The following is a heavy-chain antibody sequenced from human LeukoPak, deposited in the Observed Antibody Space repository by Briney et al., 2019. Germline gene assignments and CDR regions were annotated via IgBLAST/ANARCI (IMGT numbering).Heavy chain of an antibody. CDR2: LNWNGGGT. J-gene: IGHJ4*02. D-gene: IGHD3-10*01. V-gene: IGHV3-20*04. Sequence: GTLSLTCAVSGGSISSSNWWSWIRQPPGKGLEWVSGLNWNGGGTGYADSVKGRFTISRDNAKNSLYLQLNSLRAEDTALYYCARIDYSSGSFDYWGQGTLVTVSS. CDR1: GGSISSSNW. CDR3: ARIDYSSGSFDY.